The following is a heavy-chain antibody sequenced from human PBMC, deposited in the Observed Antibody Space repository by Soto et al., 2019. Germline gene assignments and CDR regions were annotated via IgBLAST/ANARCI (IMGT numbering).Heavy chain of an antibody. V-gene: IGHV3-15*01. CDR2: IKSKTDGGTT. CDR1: GGSFSGYY. J-gene: IGHJ6*02. CDR3: AKGLCQTGYSYYYYGMDV. Sequence: PSETLSLTCAVYGGSFSGYYWSWIRQPPGKGLEWVGRIKSKTDGGTTDYADSVKGRFTISRDNSKNTLYLQMNSLRAEDTAVYSCAKGLCQTGYSYYYYGMDVWGQGTTVTVSS. D-gene: IGHD3-9*01.